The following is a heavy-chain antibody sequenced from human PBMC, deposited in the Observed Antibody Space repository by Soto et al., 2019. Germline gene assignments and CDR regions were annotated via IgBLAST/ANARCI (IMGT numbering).Heavy chain of an antibody. CDR1: GYTFTSYA. CDR2: INAGNGNT. J-gene: IGHJ5*02. V-gene: IGHV1-3*01. CDR3: AREAKIAARPDRWFDP. D-gene: IGHD6-6*01. Sequence: ASVKVSCKASGYTFTSYAMHWVRQAPGQRLEWMGWINAGNGNTKYSQKFQGRVTITRDTSASTAYMELSSLRSEDTAEYYCAREAKIAARPDRWFDPWGQGTLVTVSS.